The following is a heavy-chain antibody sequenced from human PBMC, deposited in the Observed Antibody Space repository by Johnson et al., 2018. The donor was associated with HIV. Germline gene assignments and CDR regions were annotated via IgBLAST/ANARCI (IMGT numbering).Heavy chain of an antibody. J-gene: IGHJ3*02. Sequence: QVQLVESGGGVVQPGRSLRLSCVVSGLSFSNHAIYWVRQAPGKGLRWVPILLHDANGQHYADSVKGRFTISRENAKNSLYLQMNSLRAEDTALYYCARDRDLGRAFDIWGQGTMVTVSS. V-gene: IGHV3-30*04. D-gene: IGHD1-26*01. CDR1: GLSFSNHA. CDR3: ARDRDLGRAFDI. CDR2: LLHDANGQ.